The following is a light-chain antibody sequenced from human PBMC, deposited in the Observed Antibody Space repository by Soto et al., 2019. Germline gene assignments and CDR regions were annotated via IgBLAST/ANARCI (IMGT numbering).Light chain of an antibody. Sequence: EIVLTQSPGTLSLSPGERSTLACRSSQSVSNNYLAWYQQKPGQAPRLLIYDASNRATGIPARFSGSGSGTDFTLTISSLEPEDFAVYYCQQRSNWPLTFGGGIKVDIK. J-gene: IGKJ4*01. CDR3: QQRSNWPLT. CDR1: QSVSNNY. CDR2: DAS. V-gene: IGKV3-11*01.